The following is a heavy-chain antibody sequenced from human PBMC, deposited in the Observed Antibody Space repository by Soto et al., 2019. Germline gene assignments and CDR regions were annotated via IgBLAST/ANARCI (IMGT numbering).Heavy chain of an antibody. CDR1: GFTFSSYW. D-gene: IGHD4-17*01. CDR3: ARGGGPFMNSVTNPFDY. J-gene: IGHJ4*02. Sequence: GGSLRLSCAASGFTFSSYWMHWVRQAPGKGLVWVSRINSDGSSTYYVDSVKGRFTISRHNSKNTLYLQMDSLRTEDTAVYYCARGGGPFMNSVTNPFDYWGQGTPVTVSS. V-gene: IGHV3-74*01. CDR2: INSDGSST.